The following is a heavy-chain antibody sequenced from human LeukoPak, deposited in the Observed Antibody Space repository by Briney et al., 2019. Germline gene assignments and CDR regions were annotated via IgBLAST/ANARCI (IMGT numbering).Heavy chain of an antibody. CDR1: GGSISSRNW. CDR2: ISHSGST. J-gene: IGHJ3*02. V-gene: IGHV4-4*02. D-gene: IGHD3-16*01. Sequence: SETLSLTCAVSGGSISSRNWWTWVRQPPGKGLEWIGEISHSGSTNYNPSLESRVTVSVDTSKNQFSLKLSSVTAADTAVYYCASPYGGHDAFDIWGQGTMVTVSS. CDR3: ASPYGGHDAFDI.